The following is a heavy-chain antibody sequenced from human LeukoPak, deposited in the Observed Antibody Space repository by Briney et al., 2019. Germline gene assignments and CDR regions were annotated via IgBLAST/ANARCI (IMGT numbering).Heavy chain of an antibody. V-gene: IGHV1-24*01. CDR3: ATRRAVAGRFYYYYYMDV. CDR1: GYTLTELS. J-gene: IGHJ6*03. Sequence: GASVKVSCKVSGYTLTELSTHWVRQAPGKGLEWMGGFDPEDGETIYAQKFQGRVTMTEDTSTDTAYMELSSLRSEDTAVYYCATRRAVAGRFYYYYYMDVWGKGTTVTISS. CDR2: FDPEDGET. D-gene: IGHD6-19*01.